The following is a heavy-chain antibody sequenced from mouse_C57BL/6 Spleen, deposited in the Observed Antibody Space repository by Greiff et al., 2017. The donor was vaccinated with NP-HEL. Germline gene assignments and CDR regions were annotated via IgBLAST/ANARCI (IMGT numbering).Heavy chain of an antibody. D-gene: IGHD2-1*01. Sequence: VQLQQSGAELVRPGTSVKVSCKASGYAFTNYLIEWVKQRPGQGLEWIGVINPGSGGTNYNEKFKGKATLTADKSSSTAYMQLSSLTSEDSAVYFCARRGNSHFDVWGTGTTVTVSS. CDR3: ARRGNSHFDV. CDR1: GYAFTNYL. CDR2: INPGSGGT. J-gene: IGHJ1*03. V-gene: IGHV1-54*01.